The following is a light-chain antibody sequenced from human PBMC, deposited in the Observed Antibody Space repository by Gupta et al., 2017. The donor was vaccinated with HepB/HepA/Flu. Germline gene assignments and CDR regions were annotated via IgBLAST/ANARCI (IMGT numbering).Light chain of an antibody. J-gene: IGKJ4*01. CDR3: QQYDNLPLS. V-gene: IGKV1-33*01. CDR2: DAS. Sequence: DIRVTQSPPSLSVSVGGRVTITCQASRDIASSLNWYQQKPGKAPKLLIYDASNLERGVPSRFSGRGSGTEFTFTISSLQPEDSATYYCQQYDNLPLSFGGGTKVEI. CDR1: RDIASS.